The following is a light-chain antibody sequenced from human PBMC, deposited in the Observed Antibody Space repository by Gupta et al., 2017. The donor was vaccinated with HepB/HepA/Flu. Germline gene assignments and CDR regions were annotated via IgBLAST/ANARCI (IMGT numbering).Light chain of an antibody. Sequence: QSVLTQSPSVSVAPGQRVTISCPGSSSKMGADDDVHWDQQRPGTAPKLLFYGNTNRPSGVPDRFSGSKSGTSASLAITGLQDEDEADYYCQSYDSSVSCVFGTGTKVTVL. CDR1: SSKMGADDD. CDR3: QSYDSSVSCV. J-gene: IGLJ1*01. V-gene: IGLV1-40*01. CDR2: GNT.